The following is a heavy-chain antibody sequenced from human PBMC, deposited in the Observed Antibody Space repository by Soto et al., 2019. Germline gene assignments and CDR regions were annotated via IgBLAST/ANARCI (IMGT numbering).Heavy chain of an antibody. CDR1: GGTFSNYA. CDR3: AIGAAGGISYDPYTDCYYGMDV. D-gene: IGHD2-8*02. Sequence: SVKVSCKASGGTFSNYAISWVRQAPGQGLEWMGGIIPIFGTANYAQKFQGRVTITADESTSTAYMELSSLRSEDTAVHYCAIGAAGGISYDPYTDCYYGMDVWGQGTTVIVCS. J-gene: IGHJ6*02. V-gene: IGHV1-69*13. CDR2: IIPIFGTA.